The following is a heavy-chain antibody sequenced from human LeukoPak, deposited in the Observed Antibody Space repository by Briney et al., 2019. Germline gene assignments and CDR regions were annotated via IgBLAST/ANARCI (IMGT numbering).Heavy chain of an antibody. V-gene: IGHV1-2*02. Sequence: ASVKVSCKAAGYTFTGYYMHWVRQAPGQGLEWMGWINPNSGGTNYAQKFQGRVTMTRDTSINTAYMELSRLTSDDTAVYYCARDPPIGGADVFDIWGQGTMVTVSS. CDR3: ARDPPIGGADVFDI. J-gene: IGHJ3*02. CDR1: GYTFTGYY. CDR2: INPNSGGT. D-gene: IGHD3-10*01.